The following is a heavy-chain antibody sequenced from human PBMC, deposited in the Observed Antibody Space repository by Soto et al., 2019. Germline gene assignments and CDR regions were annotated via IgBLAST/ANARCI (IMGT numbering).Heavy chain of an antibody. Sequence: EVQLVESGGGLVQPGGSLRLSCAASGVTVSSNYMNWVRQAPGKGLEWVSIIYSSGSTYYADSVKGRFTFSRDNSKNTLYLQMNSLRAEDTAVYYCARATSSGSWYGFQHWGQGTLVTVSS. CDR2: IYSSGST. CDR3: ARATSSGSWYGFQH. CDR1: GVTVSSNY. J-gene: IGHJ1*01. D-gene: IGHD6-13*01. V-gene: IGHV3-66*01.